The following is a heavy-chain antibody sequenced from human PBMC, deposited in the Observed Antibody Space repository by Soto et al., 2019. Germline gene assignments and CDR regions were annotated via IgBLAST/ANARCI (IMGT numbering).Heavy chain of an antibody. D-gene: IGHD1-1*01. CDR1: GGSLSSYY. Sequence: PSEILSLTCVVSGGSLSSYYWSWIRQPPGKGLEWIGYIYYSGSTNYNPSLKSRVTISVDTSKNQFSLKLSSVTAADTAVYYCARGDLEMSTIFEYWGQGTLVTVSS. CDR2: IYYSGST. CDR3: ARGDLEMSTIFEY. J-gene: IGHJ4*02. V-gene: IGHV4-59*01.